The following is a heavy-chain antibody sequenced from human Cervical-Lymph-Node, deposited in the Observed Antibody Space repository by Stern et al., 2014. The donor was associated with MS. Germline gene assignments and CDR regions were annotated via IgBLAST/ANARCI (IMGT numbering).Heavy chain of an antibody. Sequence: QVKLVQSGSELKKPGASVKVSCKTSGYTFASFSMNWVRQAPGQGLEWMGWINTNSGNPSYAPGFTGRVVFSLDNSVRTAYLQISSLKAEDTGVYYCAREARVAAGLPPLDYWGQGTLVTVSS. CDR3: AREARVAAGLPPLDY. CDR1: GYTFASFS. V-gene: IGHV7-4-1*02. D-gene: IGHD6-13*01. CDR2: INTNSGNP. J-gene: IGHJ4*02.